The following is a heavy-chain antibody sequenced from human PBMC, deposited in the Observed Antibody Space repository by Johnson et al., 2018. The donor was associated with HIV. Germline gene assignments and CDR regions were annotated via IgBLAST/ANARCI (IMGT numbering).Heavy chain of an antibody. D-gene: IGHD2-15*01. CDR2: IKEDGNEK. J-gene: IGHJ3*02. CDR1: GFTFSSYW. V-gene: IGHV3-7*01. Sequence: VQLVESGGGVVQPGRSLRLSCAASGFTFSSYWMSWVRQAPGKGLEWVANIKEDGNEKYSVDSVKGRFTISRDNAKNSLYLQMNSLRVEDTAVYYCARDKYCSGGSCYLDAFDIWGQGTMVIVSS. CDR3: ARDKYCSGGSCYLDAFDI.